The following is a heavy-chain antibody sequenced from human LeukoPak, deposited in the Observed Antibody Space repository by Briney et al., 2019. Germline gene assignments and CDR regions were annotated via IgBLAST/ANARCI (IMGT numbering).Heavy chain of an antibody. V-gene: IGHV3-23*01. CDR1: GLTFSSYA. Sequence: GGSLRLSCAASGLTFSSYAVSWVRQAPGKGLEWVSAISGSGGSTYYADSVKGRFTISRDNSKNTLYLQMNSLRAEDTAVYYCAKGRPYYGDYSDYWGQGTLVTVSS. J-gene: IGHJ4*02. D-gene: IGHD4-17*01. CDR2: ISGSGGST. CDR3: AKGRPYYGDYSDY.